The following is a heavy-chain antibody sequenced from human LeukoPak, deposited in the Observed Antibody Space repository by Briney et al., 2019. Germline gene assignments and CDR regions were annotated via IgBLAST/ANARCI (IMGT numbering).Heavy chain of an antibody. Sequence: ASVKDSCKASGHTFTSYYIDWVRRAPGQGLEWMGVINPSGGSTRYAQKFQGRVTMTGDPSTRTVYMELSSLTSDDTAVYYCARGTTDAYWGQGTPVTVSS. CDR2: INPSGGST. D-gene: IGHD1-1*01. V-gene: IGHV1-46*03. J-gene: IGHJ4*02. CDR3: ARGTTDAY. CDR1: GHTFTSYY.